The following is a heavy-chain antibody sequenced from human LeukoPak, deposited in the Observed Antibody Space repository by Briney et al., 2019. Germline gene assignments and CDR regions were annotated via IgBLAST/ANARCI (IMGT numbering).Heavy chain of an antibody. CDR2: TYYRSMWYN. CDR1: VDSVSSNSCA. Sequence: SQALSLTCAFSVDSVSSNSCAWNWIRQSPSRGLEWLGRTYYRSMWYNDYAVSVKSRITINPDTSKNQFSLQLNSVTPEDTAVYYCARDWAMGGAFDIWGQGTMVTVSS. CDR3: ARDWAMGGAFDI. J-gene: IGHJ3*02. D-gene: IGHD3-16*01. V-gene: IGHV6-1*01.